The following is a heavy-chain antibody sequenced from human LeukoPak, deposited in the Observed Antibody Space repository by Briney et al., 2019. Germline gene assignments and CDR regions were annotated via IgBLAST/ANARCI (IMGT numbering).Heavy chain of an antibody. CDR1: GGSFSTYY. J-gene: IGHJ4*02. CDR3: ARGRRDGYNTLDY. Sequence: SETLSLTCAVYGGSFSTYYWSWIRQPPGKGLEWIGYIYYSGSTNYNPSLKSRVTISVDTSKNQFSLKLSSVTAADTAVYYCARGRRDGYNTLDYWGQGTLVTVSS. V-gene: IGHV4-59*01. D-gene: IGHD5-24*01. CDR2: IYYSGST.